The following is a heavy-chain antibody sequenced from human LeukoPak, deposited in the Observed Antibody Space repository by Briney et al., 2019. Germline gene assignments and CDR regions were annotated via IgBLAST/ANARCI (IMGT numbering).Heavy chain of an antibody. Sequence: GESLKISCKGSGYTFSSYWISWVRQMPGKGLEWMGTFDPSDSYTNYSPSFQGLVTISADKSISTAYLQWSSLKASDTAIYYCARHGNAGTFSSWFVPWGQGTLVTVSS. CDR3: ARHGNAGTFSSWFVP. CDR1: GYTFSSYW. J-gene: IGHJ5*02. CDR2: FDPSDSYT. V-gene: IGHV5-10-1*01. D-gene: IGHD1-1*01.